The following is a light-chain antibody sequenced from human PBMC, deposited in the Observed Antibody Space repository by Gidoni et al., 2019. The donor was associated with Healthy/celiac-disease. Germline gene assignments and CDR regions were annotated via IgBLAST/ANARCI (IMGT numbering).Light chain of an antibody. Sequence: QSVLTQPPSVSGAPGQSVTISCTGSSSNIGAGYDVHWYQQLPGTAPKLLIYGNSNRPSGVPDRFSGSKSGTSASLAITGLQAEDEAGYYCQSYDSSLSVVVFGGGTKLTVL. CDR2: GNS. CDR3: QSYDSSLSVVV. CDR1: SSNIGAGYD. J-gene: IGLJ2*01. V-gene: IGLV1-40*01.